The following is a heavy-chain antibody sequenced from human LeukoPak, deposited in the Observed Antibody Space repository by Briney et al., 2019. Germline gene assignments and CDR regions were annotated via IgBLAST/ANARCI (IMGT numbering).Heavy chain of an antibody. J-gene: IGHJ4*02. V-gene: IGHV3-23*01. CDR1: GFTFSSYA. D-gene: IGHD3-16*01. CDR2: ISGSGGST. Sequence: PGGTLRLSCAASGFTFSSYAMSWVRQAPGKGLEWVSAISGSGGSTYYADSVKGRFTISRDNSRDTLYLQMNSLRAEDTAVYYCAKGYYDFVWGSYYFHYWAQGTLVTVSS. CDR3: AKGYYDFVWGSYYFHY.